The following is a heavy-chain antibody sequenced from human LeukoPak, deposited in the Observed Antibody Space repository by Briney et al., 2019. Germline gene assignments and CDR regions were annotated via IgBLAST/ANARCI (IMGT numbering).Heavy chain of an antibody. CDR3: ASSAIVVENFDY. CDR2: ITSSSSYI. D-gene: IGHD3-22*01. J-gene: IGHJ4*02. CDR1: GFTFTSYN. V-gene: IGHV3-21*01. Sequence: GGSLRLSCAASGFTFTSYNMNWVRQAPGKGLEWVSSITSSSSYIYYADSVKGRFTISRDNAKNSLYLQMNSLRAEDTAVYYCASSAIVVENFDYWGQGTLVTVSS.